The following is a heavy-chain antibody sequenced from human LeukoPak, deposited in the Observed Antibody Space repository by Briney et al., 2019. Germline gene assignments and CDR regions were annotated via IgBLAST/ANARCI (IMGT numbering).Heavy chain of an antibody. J-gene: IGHJ4*02. Sequence: SETLSLTCTVSGGSISGYYWSWIRQPAGKGLEWIGRIYTSGSTYYNPSLKSRVTISVDTSKNQFSLKLSSVTAADTAVYYCARVSYCGGDCYLYYFDYWGQGTLVTVSS. CDR3: ARVSYCGGDCYLYYFDY. V-gene: IGHV4-4*07. CDR1: GGSISGYY. D-gene: IGHD2-21*02. CDR2: IYTSGST.